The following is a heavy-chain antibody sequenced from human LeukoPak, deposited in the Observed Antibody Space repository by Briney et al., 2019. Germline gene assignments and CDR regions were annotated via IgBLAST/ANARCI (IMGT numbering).Heavy chain of an antibody. D-gene: IGHD2-15*01. CDR2: IIPILGIA. Sequence: SVKVSCKASGGTFSSYAISWVRQAPGQGLEWMGRIIPILGIANYAQKFQGRVTITADKSTCTAYMELSSLRSEDTAVYYCARTVCSGGSCYFSPQHMFDYWGQGTLVTVSS. CDR3: ARTVCSGGSCYFSPQHMFDY. CDR1: GGTFSSYA. J-gene: IGHJ4*02. V-gene: IGHV1-69*04.